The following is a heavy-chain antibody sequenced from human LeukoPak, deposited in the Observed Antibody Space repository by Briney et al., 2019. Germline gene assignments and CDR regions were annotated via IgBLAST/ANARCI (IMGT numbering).Heavy chain of an antibody. CDR2: INSDGSST. J-gene: IGHJ4*02. Sequence: SCAAXXFTXSSYWMHWVRQAPGKGLVWVSRINSDGSSTTYADPVKGRFTISRDKAKKTLYMQMNSLRAQDTAVYYSARGVPMASISPYGYWGQGTLVTVSS. V-gene: IGHV3-74*01. D-gene: IGHD5-24*01. CDR1: XFTXSSYW. CDR3: ARGVPMASISPYGY.